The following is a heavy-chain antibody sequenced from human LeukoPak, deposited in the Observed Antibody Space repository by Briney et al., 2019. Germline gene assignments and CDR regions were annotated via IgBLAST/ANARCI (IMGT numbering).Heavy chain of an antibody. CDR1: GFSLSTSGVG. Sequence: ESGPTLVKPTQTLTLTCTFSGFSLSTSGVGVGWIRQPPGKALEWLALIYWDDDKRCSPSLKRRLTITKDTSKNQVVLTLTNMDPVDTATYYCAYGRCGSGSPLIWFDPWGQGTLVTVSS. CDR2: IYWDDDK. CDR3: AYGRCGSGSPLIWFDP. V-gene: IGHV2-5*02. D-gene: IGHD3-10*01. J-gene: IGHJ5*02.